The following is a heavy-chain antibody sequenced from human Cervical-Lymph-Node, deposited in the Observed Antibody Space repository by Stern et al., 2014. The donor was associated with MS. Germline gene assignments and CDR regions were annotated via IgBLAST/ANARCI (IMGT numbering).Heavy chain of an antibody. D-gene: IGHD3-16*01. Sequence: VQLVASGGGVVQPGRSLRLSCVVSGFTFNHYAMHWVRQAPGKGLEWVAVISYDGSNKHYADSVLGRFTISRDNSQNTLSLQMNSLRAEDTAVYYCARADVRGSYALFDYWGQGTLVTVSS. CDR2: ISYDGSNK. J-gene: IGHJ4*02. V-gene: IGHV3-30*03. CDR1: GFTFNHYA. CDR3: ARADVRGSYALFDY.